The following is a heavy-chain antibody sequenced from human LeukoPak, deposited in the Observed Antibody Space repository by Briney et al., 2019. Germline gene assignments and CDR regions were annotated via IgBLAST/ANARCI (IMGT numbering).Heavy chain of an antibody. CDR1: GFTFSSYA. D-gene: IGHD2-21*01. CDR3: AKDHTYCGGDRYVNDAFDI. CDR2: ISGSGGST. V-gene: IGHV3-23*01. J-gene: IGHJ3*02. Sequence: GGSLRLSCAASGFTFSSYAMSWVRQAPGKGLEWVSAISGSGGSTYYADSVKGRFTISRDSSKNTLYLQMNSLRAEDTAVYYCAKDHTYCGGDRYVNDAFDIWGQGTMVTVSS.